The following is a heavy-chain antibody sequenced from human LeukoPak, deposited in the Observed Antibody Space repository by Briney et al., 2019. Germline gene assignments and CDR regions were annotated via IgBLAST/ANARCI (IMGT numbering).Heavy chain of an antibody. V-gene: IGHV4-4*02. J-gene: IGHJ6*03. Sequence: SGTLSLTCAVSGDTISSTKWWSWVRQSPGKGLEWVGEIHHSVGSNYNPSLKGRATISLDKSNNQFSLSLRSVTAADTAVYYCARNDFYDMDVWGKGTTVTVSS. CDR2: IHHSVGS. D-gene: IGHD2/OR15-2a*01. CDR3: ARNDFYDMDV. CDR1: GDTISSTKW.